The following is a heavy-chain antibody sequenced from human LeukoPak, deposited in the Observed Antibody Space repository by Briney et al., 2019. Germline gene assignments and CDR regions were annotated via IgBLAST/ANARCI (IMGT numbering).Heavy chain of an antibody. Sequence: SETLSLTCAVYGGSFSGYYWSWIRQPPGKGLEWIGEINHSGSTNYNPSLKSRVTISVDTSKNQFSLNLISVTAADTAVYYCARSSYGDYTFDYWGQGTLVTVSS. J-gene: IGHJ4*02. CDR2: INHSGST. CDR1: GGSFSGYY. V-gene: IGHV4-34*01. CDR3: ARSSYGDYTFDY. D-gene: IGHD4-17*01.